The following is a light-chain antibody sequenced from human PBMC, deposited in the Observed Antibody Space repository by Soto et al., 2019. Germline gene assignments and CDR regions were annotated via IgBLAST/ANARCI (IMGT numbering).Light chain of an antibody. J-gene: IGLJ1*01. Sequence: QSVLTQPASVSGSPGQSITISCTGTSSDVGGYNYVSWYQHHPGNAPKLMIYDVSNRPSGVSNRFSGSKSGNTASLTISGLQAEDEADYYCTSYTGSSTLVVFGTGTKVTVL. CDR3: TSYTGSSTLVV. CDR1: SSDVGGYNY. CDR2: DVS. V-gene: IGLV2-14*03.